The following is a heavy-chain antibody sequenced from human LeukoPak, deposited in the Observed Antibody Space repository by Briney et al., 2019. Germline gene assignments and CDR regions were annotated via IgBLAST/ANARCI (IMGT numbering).Heavy chain of an antibody. CDR1: GYTFTSYD. CDR2: MNPNSGNT. Sequence: GASVKVSCKASGYTFTSYDINWVRQATGQGLEWMGWMNPNSGNTGYAQKFQGRVTMTRNTSISTAYMELSSLRSEDTAVYYCASNLLRYFDWYGQEAFDIWGQGTMVTVSS. D-gene: IGHD3-9*01. CDR3: ASNLLRYFDWYGQEAFDI. J-gene: IGHJ3*02. V-gene: IGHV1-8*01.